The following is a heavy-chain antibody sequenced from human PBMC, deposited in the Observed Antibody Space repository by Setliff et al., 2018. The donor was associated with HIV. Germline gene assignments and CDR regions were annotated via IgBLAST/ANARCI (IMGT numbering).Heavy chain of an antibody. V-gene: IGHV3-23*01. CDR1: GITFSSYA. CDR2: ISSGGGT. CDR3: AKAPLTIVATGGEDC. Sequence: GGSLRLSCAASGITFSSYAMSWVRQAPGKGLEWVSAISSGGGTYYADFVKGRFTISRDNSKNTLYLQMNSLRAEDTAVYYCAKAPLTIVATGGEDCWGQGTLVTVSS. D-gene: IGHD6-13*01. J-gene: IGHJ4*02.